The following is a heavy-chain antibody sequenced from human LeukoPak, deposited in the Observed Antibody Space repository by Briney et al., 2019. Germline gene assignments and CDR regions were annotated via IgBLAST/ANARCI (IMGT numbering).Heavy chain of an antibody. J-gene: IGHJ6*04. Sequence: QAGESLRLSCAASGFTFSGSGMNWVRQAPGKGLEWVSYISSSGSTIYYADSVKGRFTISRDNAKNSLYLQMNSLRAEDTAVYYCAELGITMIGGVWGKGTTVTISS. V-gene: IGHV3-48*04. CDR3: AELGITMIGGV. CDR1: GFTFSGSG. CDR2: ISSSGSTI. D-gene: IGHD3-10*02.